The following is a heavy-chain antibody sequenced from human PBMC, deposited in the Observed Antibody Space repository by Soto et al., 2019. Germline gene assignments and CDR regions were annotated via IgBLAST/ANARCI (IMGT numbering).Heavy chain of an antibody. D-gene: IGHD6-19*01. CDR2: IGGGDDI. J-gene: IGHJ4*02. V-gene: IGHV3-23*01. CDR1: GFTFSNYA. Sequence: GGSLRLSCEASGFTFSNYAMAWVRQTPGEGPEWVSTIGGGDDIFYAESVQGRFIISRDDSRSTMYLQMDNLRVEDTAIYYCAKDEYSSGWHSFDYWGQGTLVTVSS. CDR3: AKDEYSSGWHSFDY.